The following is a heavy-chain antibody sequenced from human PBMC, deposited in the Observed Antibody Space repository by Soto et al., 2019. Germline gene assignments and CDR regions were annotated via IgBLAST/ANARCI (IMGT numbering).Heavy chain of an antibody. V-gene: IGHV4-30-2*01. CDR2: IYHSGST. J-gene: IGHJ5*02. CDR1: GGSINSGGYS. CDR3: ARANNWFDP. Sequence: PSETLSLTCAVSGGSINSGGYSWSWIRQPQGKGLEWIGYIYHSGSTYYNPSLKSRVTISVDRSKNQFSLKLSSVTAAATAVYYCARANNWFDPWGQGTLVTVSS.